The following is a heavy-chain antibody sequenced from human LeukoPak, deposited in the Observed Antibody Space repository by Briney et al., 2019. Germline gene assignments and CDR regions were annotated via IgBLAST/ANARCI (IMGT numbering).Heavy chain of an antibody. Sequence: SETLSLTCTVSGGSITSYYWSWIRQPPGKGLEWIGYIYYSGSTNYNPSLKSRVTISVDTSKNQFSLKLSSVTAADTAVYYCARQATNYDILTGYSIYYFDYWGQGTLVTVSS. CDR1: GGSITSYY. CDR3: ARQATNYDILTGYSIYYFDY. V-gene: IGHV4-59*08. CDR2: IYYSGST. D-gene: IGHD3-9*01. J-gene: IGHJ4*02.